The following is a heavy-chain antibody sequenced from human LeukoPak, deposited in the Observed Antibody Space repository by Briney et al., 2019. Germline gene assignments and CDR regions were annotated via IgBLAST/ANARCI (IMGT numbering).Heavy chain of an antibody. V-gene: IGHV3-30*18. CDR1: GSTFSSYG. J-gene: IGHJ5*02. CDR3: AKGYSYGSGSYYPPFDP. D-gene: IGHD3-10*01. CDR2: ISYDGSNK. Sequence: GRSLRLSCAASGSTFSSYGMHWVRQAPGKGLEWVAVISYDGSNKYYADSVKGRFTISRDNSKNTLYLQMNSLRAEDTAVYYCAKGYSYGSGSYYPPFDPWGQGTLVTVSS.